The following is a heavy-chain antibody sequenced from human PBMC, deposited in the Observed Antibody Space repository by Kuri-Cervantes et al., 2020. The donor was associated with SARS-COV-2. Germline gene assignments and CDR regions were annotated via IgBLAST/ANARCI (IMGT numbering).Heavy chain of an antibody. CDR3: VRDPHDWGMDV. V-gene: IGHV3-48*01. J-gene: IGHJ6*04. Sequence: GESLKISCAASGFTFNKYGMNWVRQAPGKGLEWVAYINDRGSSIYYADSVRGRFTVSRDSNKNSLYLQMNSLRVEDTAIYYCVRDPHDWGMDVWGKGTTVTVFS. CDR2: INDRGSSI. CDR1: GFTFNKYG. D-gene: IGHD3-16*01.